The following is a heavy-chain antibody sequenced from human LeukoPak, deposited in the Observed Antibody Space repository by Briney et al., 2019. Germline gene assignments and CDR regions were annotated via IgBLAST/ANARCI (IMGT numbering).Heavy chain of an antibody. CDR1: GYTFTSYY. D-gene: IGHD3-3*01. V-gene: IGHV1-46*01. J-gene: IGHJ4*02. Sequence: ASVKVSCKASGYTFTSYYMHWVRQAPGQGLEWMGIINPSGGNTNYAQKLQGRVTMTTDTSTSTAYMELRSLRSDDTAVYYCARGHYDFWSGYSIPPLDYWGQGTLVTVSS. CDR2: INPSGGNT. CDR3: ARGHYDFWSGYSIPPLDY.